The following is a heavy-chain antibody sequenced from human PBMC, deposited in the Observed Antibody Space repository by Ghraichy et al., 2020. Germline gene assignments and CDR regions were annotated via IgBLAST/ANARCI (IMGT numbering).Heavy chain of an antibody. CDR2: ISASGDNT. D-gene: IGHD2-2*02. CDR3: AKGQVTSCYTAADY. Sequence: GGSLRLSCAASGFTFSSYAMSWVRQAPGKGLEWVSGISASGDNTYYAGSVKGRFTISRDNPEKTLYLQMNSLRAEDTAVYFCAKGQVTSCYTAADYWGQGTLVTVSS. V-gene: IGHV3-23*01. J-gene: IGHJ4*02. CDR1: GFTFSSYA.